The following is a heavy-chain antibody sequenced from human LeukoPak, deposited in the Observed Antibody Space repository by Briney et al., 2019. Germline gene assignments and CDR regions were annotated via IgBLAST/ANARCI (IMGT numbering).Heavy chain of an antibody. CDR3: TTGKIYCSTTSCSDDY. V-gene: IGHV1-24*01. Sequence: GASVKVSCMVSGDTLTALSMHWVRQAPGKGLEWMGGFHPEDGETIYAQKFQGRVTMTEDTSTDTAYMERSSLRSDDTAVYYCTTGKIYCSTTSCSDDYWGQGTLVTVSS. CDR2: FHPEDGET. D-gene: IGHD2-2*01. J-gene: IGHJ4*02. CDR1: GDTLTALS.